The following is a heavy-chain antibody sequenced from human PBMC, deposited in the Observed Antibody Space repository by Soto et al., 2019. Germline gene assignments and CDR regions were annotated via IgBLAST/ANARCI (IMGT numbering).Heavy chain of an antibody. V-gene: IGHV4-39*01. D-gene: IGHD2-21*02. CDR1: GVSITTSSYF. Sequence: SETLSLTCTVSGVSITTSSYFWGWIRQPPGKGLEWLRSVYYSGSTYYNPSLKSRVTISVDTSKNQFSLKLTSVTAADTAVYYCANTLRGDYYFFQHWGQGTLVTVSS. J-gene: IGHJ1*01. CDR3: ANTLRGDYYFFQH. CDR2: VYYSGST.